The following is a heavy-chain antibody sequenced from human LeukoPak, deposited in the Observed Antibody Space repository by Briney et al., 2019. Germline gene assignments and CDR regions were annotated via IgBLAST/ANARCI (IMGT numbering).Heavy chain of an antibody. CDR3: ARQFQWLSYDAFDI. D-gene: IGHD6-19*01. CDR2: IYPGDSDT. CDR1: GYSFTSYW. Sequence: GESLKISCEGSGYSFTSYWIGWVRQMPGKGVEWMGIIYPGDSDTRYSPSFQGHVTISADKSISTAYLQWSSLKASDTAMYYCARQFQWLSYDAFDIWGQGTMVTVSS. V-gene: IGHV5-51*01. J-gene: IGHJ3*02.